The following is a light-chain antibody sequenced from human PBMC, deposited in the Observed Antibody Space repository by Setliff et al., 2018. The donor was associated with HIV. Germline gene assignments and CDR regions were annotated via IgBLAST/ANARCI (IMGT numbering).Light chain of an antibody. CDR3: CSNTGSNTYV. Sequence: QPVLTQPPSVSGTPGQRVTISCTGSNSNIGAGYDVHWYQQLPGTAPKLLIYGDTNRPSGVPDRFSGSKSGTSASLGITGLQAEDEADYYCCSNTGSNTYVFGTGTKVTVL. CDR2: GDT. CDR1: NSNIGAGYD. V-gene: IGLV1-40*01. J-gene: IGLJ1*01.